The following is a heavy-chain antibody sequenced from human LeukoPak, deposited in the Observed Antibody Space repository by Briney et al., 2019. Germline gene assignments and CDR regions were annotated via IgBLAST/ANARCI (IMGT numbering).Heavy chain of an antibody. V-gene: IGHV3-30*18. Sequence: GGSLRLSCAASGFTFSRYGMHWVRQAPGKGLEWVAVILYDGSNKYYADSVKGRFTISRDNSKNTLYLQMNSLRAEDTAVYYCAKDLVLRYFDWAFDYWGQGTLVTVSS. CDR2: ILYDGSNK. CDR3: AKDLVLRYFDWAFDY. CDR1: GFTFSRYG. D-gene: IGHD3-9*01. J-gene: IGHJ4*02.